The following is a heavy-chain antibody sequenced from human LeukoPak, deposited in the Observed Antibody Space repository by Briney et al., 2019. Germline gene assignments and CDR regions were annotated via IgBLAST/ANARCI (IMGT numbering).Heavy chain of an antibody. CDR2: ISAYNGNT. CDR1: GYTFTNYG. D-gene: IGHD3-10*01. Sequence: ASVKVSCKASGYTFTNYGISWVRQAPGQGLEWMGWISAYNGNTNYAQKLQGRVTMTTDTATSTAYMELRSLRSDDTAVYYCARRSHFKSVRGDDAFDIWGQETMVIVSS. V-gene: IGHV1-18*01. CDR3: ARRSHFKSVRGDDAFDI. J-gene: IGHJ3*02.